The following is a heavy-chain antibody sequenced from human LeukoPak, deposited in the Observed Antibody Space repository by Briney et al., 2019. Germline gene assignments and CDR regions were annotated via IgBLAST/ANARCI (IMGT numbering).Heavy chain of an antibody. V-gene: IGHV1-69*05. CDR3: SGQQWPQVY. J-gene: IGHJ4*02. CDR1: GGTFSNSA. CDR2: IIPIYVTA. D-gene: IGHD6-19*01. Sequence: SVKVSCTASGGTFSNSAFSWVRQAPRQGLEWVGRIIPIYVTAHYAQKLQGRVTITTDESTSTVYMELSSLTSEDTAVYYCSGQQWPQVYWGQGTLVTVSS.